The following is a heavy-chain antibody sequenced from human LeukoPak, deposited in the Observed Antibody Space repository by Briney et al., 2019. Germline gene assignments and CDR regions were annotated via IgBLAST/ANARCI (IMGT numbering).Heavy chain of an antibody. CDR1: GYTFTSYY. CDR3: ATSIAARGSPYYYYGMDV. Sequence: ASVKVSCKASGYTFTSYYMHWVRQAPGQGLEWMGIINPSSDSTSYAQKFQGRVTMTRDTSTSTVYMELSSLRSEHTAVYYCATSIAARGSPYYYYGMDVWGQGTTVTVSS. CDR2: INPSSDST. D-gene: IGHD6-6*01. V-gene: IGHV1-46*01. J-gene: IGHJ6*02.